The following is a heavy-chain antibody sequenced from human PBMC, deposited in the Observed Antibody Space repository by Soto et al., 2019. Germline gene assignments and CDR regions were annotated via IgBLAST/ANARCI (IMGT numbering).Heavy chain of an antibody. CDR3: ARPLYSSSWYYYYGMDV. CDR2: IIPILGIA. CDR1: GGTFSSYT. Sequence: QVQLVQSGAEVKKPGSSVKVSCKASGGTFSSYTISWVRQAPGQGLEWMGRIIPILGIANYAQKFQGRVTITAHKSVSRXYMELSSLRSEDTAVYYCARPLYSSSWYYYYGMDVWGQGTTVTVSS. J-gene: IGHJ6*02. D-gene: IGHD6-13*01. V-gene: IGHV1-69*02.